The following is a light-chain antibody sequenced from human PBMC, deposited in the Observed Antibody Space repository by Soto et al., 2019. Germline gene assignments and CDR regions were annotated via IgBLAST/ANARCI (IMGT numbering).Light chain of an antibody. Sequence: QSALTQPASVSGSPGLSITISCTGTSNDVGGYDYVSWYRQHPDRAPRLLIYEVTNRPSGISDRISGSRSGNTASLTISGLQVDDEADYYCASYTVSGTLIFGGGTKLTVL. CDR1: SNDVGGYDY. CDR3: ASYTVSGTLI. J-gene: IGLJ2*01. V-gene: IGLV2-14*01. CDR2: EVT.